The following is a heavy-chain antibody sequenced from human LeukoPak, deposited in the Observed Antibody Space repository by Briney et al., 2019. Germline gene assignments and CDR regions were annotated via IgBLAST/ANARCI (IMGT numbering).Heavy chain of an antibody. V-gene: IGHV4-39*07. J-gene: IGHJ4*02. CDR1: GGSISSSSYY. Sequence: SETLSLTCTVSGGSISSSSYYWGWVRQPPGKGLEWIGYIYHSGSTDYNPSLKSRVTISGDTSKNQFSLKPTSVTAADTAVYYCARGFWSRYFDYWGQGTLVIVSS. CDR2: IYHSGST. CDR3: ARGFWSRYFDY. D-gene: IGHD2-8*02.